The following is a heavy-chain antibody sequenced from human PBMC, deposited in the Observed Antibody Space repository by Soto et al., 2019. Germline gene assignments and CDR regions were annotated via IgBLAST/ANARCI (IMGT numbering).Heavy chain of an antibody. D-gene: IGHD1-26*01. CDR1: GITFTNAW. J-gene: IGHJ4*02. CDR3: TTDPGNWPDY. V-gene: IGHV3-15*01. Sequence: GGSLRLSCAASGITFTNAWMSWVRQAPGKGLEWVGRIKSKTDGGATDYAAPVKGRFTISRDDSKNMLFLQMNSLKTEDTAVYYCTTDPGNWPDYWGQGTLVTVSS. CDR2: IKSKTDGGAT.